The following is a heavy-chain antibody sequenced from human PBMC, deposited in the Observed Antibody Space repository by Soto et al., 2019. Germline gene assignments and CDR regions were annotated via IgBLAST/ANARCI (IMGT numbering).Heavy chain of an antibody. J-gene: IGHJ3*02. CDR1: GYTFTSYY. CDR3: ANSYYYGSGSYTPYDAFDI. CDR2: INPSGGST. V-gene: IGHV1-46*01. D-gene: IGHD3-10*01. Sequence: ASVKVSCKASGYTFTSYYMHWVRQAPGQGLEWMGIINPSGGSTSYAQKFQGRVTMTRDTSTSTVYMELSSLRSEDTAVYYCANSYYYGSGSYTPYDAFDIWGQGXMVTVSS.